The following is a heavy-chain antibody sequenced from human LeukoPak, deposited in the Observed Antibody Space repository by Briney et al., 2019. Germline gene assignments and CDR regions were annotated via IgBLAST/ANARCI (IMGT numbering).Heavy chain of an antibody. D-gene: IGHD2-15*01. J-gene: IGHJ4*02. CDR2: ISSSSSYI. CDR3: ARVALGYCSGGSCYSGGYFDY. Sequence: GGSLRLSCAASGFTFSSYSMNWVRQAPGKGLEWVSSISSSSSYIYYADSVKGRFTISRDNAKNSLYLQMNSLRAEDTAVYYCARVALGYCSGGSCYSGGYFDYWGQGTLVTVSS. V-gene: IGHV3-21*01. CDR1: GFTFSSYS.